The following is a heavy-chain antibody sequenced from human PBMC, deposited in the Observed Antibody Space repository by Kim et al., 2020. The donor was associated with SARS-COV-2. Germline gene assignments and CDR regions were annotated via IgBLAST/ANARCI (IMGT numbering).Heavy chain of an antibody. V-gene: IGHV4-59*08. CDR1: GGSIGTYY. CDR3: ARGASGYSLDFDF. Sequence: SETLSLTCTVSGGSIGTYYWSWIRQPPGRGLEWIGKIYYSGSTNSNPSLKSRVTISVDTSKNQFSLKLSSVTAVDTAVYYCARGASGYSLDFDFWGQGALVAVSS. J-gene: IGHJ4*02. D-gene: IGHD5-12*01. CDR2: IYYSGST.